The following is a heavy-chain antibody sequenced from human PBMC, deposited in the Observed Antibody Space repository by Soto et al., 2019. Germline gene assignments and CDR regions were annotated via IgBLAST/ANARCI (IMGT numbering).Heavy chain of an antibody. V-gene: IGHV5-51*01. CDR2: IYPGDSDT. Sequence: PGESLKISCKGSGYSFTSYWISWVRQMPGKGLEWMGIIYPGDSDTRYSPSFQGQVTISADKSISTAYLQWSSLKASDTAMYYCARSPSEGEYYYYGMDVWGQGTTVTVSS. CDR1: GYSFTSYW. D-gene: IGHD2-21*01. CDR3: ARSPSEGEYYYYGMDV. J-gene: IGHJ6*02.